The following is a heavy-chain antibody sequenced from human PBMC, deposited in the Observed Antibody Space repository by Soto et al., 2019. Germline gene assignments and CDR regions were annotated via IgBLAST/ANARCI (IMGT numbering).Heavy chain of an antibody. CDR3: ARQLGDCSGGSCYSYYYYYGMDV. CDR2: IYPGDSDT. J-gene: IGHJ6*02. V-gene: IGHV5-51*01. Sequence: GESLKISCKGSGYSFTSYWIGWVRQMPGKGLEWMGIIYPGDSDTRYSPSFQGQVTISADKSISTAYLQWSSLKASDTAMYYCARQLGDCSGGSCYSYYYYYGMDVWGQGTTVTVSS. CDR1: GYSFTSYW. D-gene: IGHD2-15*01.